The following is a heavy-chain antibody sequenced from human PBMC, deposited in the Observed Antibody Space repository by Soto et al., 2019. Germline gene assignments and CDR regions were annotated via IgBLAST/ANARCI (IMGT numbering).Heavy chain of an antibody. J-gene: IGHJ3*02. D-gene: IGHD2-15*01. V-gene: IGHV5-51*01. Sequence: GESLKISCKGSGYSFTSYWIGWVRQMPGKGLEWMGIIYPGDSDTRYSPSFQGQVTISADKSISTAYLQWSSLKASDTAMYYCARRVVVAATPKAFDIWGQGTMVTVSS. CDR1: GYSFTSYW. CDR3: ARRVVVAATPKAFDI. CDR2: IYPGDSDT.